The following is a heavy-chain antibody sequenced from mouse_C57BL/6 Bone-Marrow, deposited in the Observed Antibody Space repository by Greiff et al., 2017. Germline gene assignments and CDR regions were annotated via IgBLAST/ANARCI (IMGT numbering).Heavy chain of an antibody. V-gene: IGHV1-42*01. Sequence: VQLQQSGPELVKPGASVKISCKASGYSFTGYYMNWVKQSPEKSLEWIGEINPSTGGTTYNQKFKAKATLTVAKSSSTAYMQLKSRTSEDSAVYYCARYGSSYDYAMDYWGQGTSVTVSS. CDR2: INPSTGGT. J-gene: IGHJ4*01. CDR1: GYSFTGYY. CDR3: ARYGSSYDYAMDY. D-gene: IGHD1-1*01.